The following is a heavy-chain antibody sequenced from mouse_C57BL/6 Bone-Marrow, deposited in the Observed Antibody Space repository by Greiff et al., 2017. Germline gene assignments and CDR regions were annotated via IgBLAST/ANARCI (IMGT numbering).Heavy chain of an antibody. CDR2: IWTGGGT. D-gene: IGHD1-1*01. Sequence: VMLVESGPGLVAPSQSLSITCTVSGFSLTSYAISWVRQPPGKGLEWLGVIWTGGGTNYNSALKSRLSISKDNSKSQVFLKMNSLQTDDTARYYCARGCDYGTPSYWYFDVWGTGTTVTVSS. CDR3: ARGCDYGTPSYWYFDV. V-gene: IGHV2-9-1*01. J-gene: IGHJ1*03. CDR1: GFSLTSYA.